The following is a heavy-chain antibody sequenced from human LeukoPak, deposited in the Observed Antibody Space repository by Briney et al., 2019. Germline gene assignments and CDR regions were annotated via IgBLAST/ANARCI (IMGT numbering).Heavy chain of an antibody. V-gene: IGHV4-39*07. CDR2: VYYTGIT. CDR1: GGSISSSSYY. D-gene: IGHD6-6*01. CDR3: ARQKYSSSGVDY. J-gene: IGHJ4*02. Sequence: PSETLSLTCTVSGGSISSSSYYWGWIRQPPGKGLEWIGNVYYTGITYYTPSLKSRVTMSVDTSKNQFSLKLSSVTAADTAVYYCARQKYSSSGVDYWGQGTLVTVSS.